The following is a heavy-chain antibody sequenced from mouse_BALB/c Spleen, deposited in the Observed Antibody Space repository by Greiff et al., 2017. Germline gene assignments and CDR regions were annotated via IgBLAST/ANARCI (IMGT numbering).Heavy chain of an antibody. CDR3: ARVYYGNFDY. J-gene: IGHJ2*01. D-gene: IGHD2-1*01. Sequence: VQLQQSGAELVKPGASVKLSCTASGFTITDTYMHWVKQRPEQGLEWIGSIDPANGNPKYDPKFQGKATITADTSSNTAYLQLSSLTSEDTAVYYCARVYYGNFDYWGQGTTLTVSA. CDR2: IDPANGNP. CDR1: GFTITDTY. V-gene: IGHV14-3*02.